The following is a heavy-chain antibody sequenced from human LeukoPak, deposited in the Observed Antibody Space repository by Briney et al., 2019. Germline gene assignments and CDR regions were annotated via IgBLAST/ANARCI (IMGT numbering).Heavy chain of an antibody. CDR2: IIPIFGTA. CDR1: GGTFSSYA. V-gene: IGHV1-69*05. CDR3: AYGDYLYYFGY. J-gene: IGHJ4*02. Sequence: ASVKVSCKASGGTFSSYAISWVRQAPGQGLEWMGGIIPIFGTANYAQKFQGRVTITTDESTSTAYMELSSLRSEDTAVYYCAYGDYLYYFGYWGQGTLVTVSS. D-gene: IGHD4-17*01.